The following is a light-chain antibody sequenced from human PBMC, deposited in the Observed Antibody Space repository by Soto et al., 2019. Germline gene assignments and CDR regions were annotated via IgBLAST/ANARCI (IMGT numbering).Light chain of an antibody. CDR1: QSLSDW. V-gene: IGKV1-5*03. CDR3: QQYDTYPLT. Sequence: DIQLTQSPSTLSASVGDRVTITCRASQSLSDWLAWYQQIPGTAPKLLIYTASSLEDGVPSRFSGRGSGTEFTLTISSLQPDDFATYYCQQYDTYPLTFGGGTKVEIK. J-gene: IGKJ4*01. CDR2: TAS.